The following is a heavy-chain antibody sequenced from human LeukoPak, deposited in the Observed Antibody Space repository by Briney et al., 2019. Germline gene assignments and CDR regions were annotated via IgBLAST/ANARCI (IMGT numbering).Heavy chain of an antibody. CDR2: IYYSGST. CDR1: GGSISSYY. Sequence: SETLSLTCTVSGGSISSYYWSWIRQPPGKGLEWIGYIYYSGSTNYNPSLKSRVTISVDTSKNQFSLKLSSVTAADTAVYYCANPQLAAAGKNWGQGTLVTVSS. CDR3: ANPQLAAAGKN. D-gene: IGHD6-13*01. V-gene: IGHV4-59*01. J-gene: IGHJ4*02.